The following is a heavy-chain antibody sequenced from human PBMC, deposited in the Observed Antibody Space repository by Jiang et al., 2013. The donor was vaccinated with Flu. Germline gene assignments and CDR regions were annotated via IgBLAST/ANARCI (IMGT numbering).Heavy chain of an antibody. CDR3: ARHFGYSYYYGMDV. D-gene: IGHD3-16*01. CDR2: VYYSEST. Sequence: GLVKPSETLSLTCTVSGGSISSRSYYWGWIRQPPGKGLEWIGSVYYSESTYYNPSLKSRVTIPGDTSKNQFSVKLSSVTAADTAVYYCARHFGYSYYYGMDVWGQGTTVTVSS. J-gene: IGHJ6*02. V-gene: IGHV4-39*01. CDR1: GGSISSRSYY.